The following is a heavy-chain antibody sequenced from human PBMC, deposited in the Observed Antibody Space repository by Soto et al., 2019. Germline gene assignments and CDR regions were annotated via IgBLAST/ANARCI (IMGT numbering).Heavy chain of an antibody. CDR1: GGTFSSYA. Sequence: QVQLVQSGAEVKKPGSSVKVSCKASGGTFSSYAISWVRQAPGQGLEWMGGIIRIFGTADYAQKFQGRVTITADESTSTAYMELSSLRSEDTAVYYGATPPAGYYYCGMDVWGQGTTVTVSS. CDR3: ATPPAGYYYCGMDV. J-gene: IGHJ6*02. V-gene: IGHV1-69*12. CDR2: IIRIFGTA.